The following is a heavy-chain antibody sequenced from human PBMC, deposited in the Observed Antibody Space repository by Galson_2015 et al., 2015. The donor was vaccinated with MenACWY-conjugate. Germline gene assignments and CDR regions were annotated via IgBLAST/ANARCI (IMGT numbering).Heavy chain of an antibody. Sequence: SVKVSCKASGYTFTSYAMHWVRQAPGQRLEWMGWINAGNGNTKYSQKFQGRVTITRDTSASTAYMELSSLRSEDTAVYYCARRLPAATYYYMDVWGKGTTVTVSS. CDR1: GYTFTSYA. J-gene: IGHJ6*03. V-gene: IGHV1-3*01. D-gene: IGHD2-2*01. CDR2: INAGNGNT. CDR3: ARRLPAATYYYMDV.